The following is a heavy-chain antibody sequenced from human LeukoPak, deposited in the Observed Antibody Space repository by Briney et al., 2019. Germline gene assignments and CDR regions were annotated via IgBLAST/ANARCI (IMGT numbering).Heavy chain of an antibody. CDR3: AGDRRDGYNPTFTIDY. CDR2: IIPIFGTA. CDR1: GGTFSSYA. D-gene: IGHD5-24*01. J-gene: IGHJ4*02. V-gene: IGHV1-69*06. Sequence: GASVKVSCKASGGTFSSYAISWVRQAPGQGLEWMGRIIPIFGTANYAQKFQGRVTITADKSTSTAYMELSSLRSEDTAVYYCAGDRRDGYNPTFTIDYWDQGTLVTVSS.